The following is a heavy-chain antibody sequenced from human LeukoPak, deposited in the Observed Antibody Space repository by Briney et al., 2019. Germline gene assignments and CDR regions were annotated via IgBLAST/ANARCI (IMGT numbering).Heavy chain of an antibody. CDR2: INHSGST. Sequence: RPSETLSLTCAVYGGSFSGYYWSWIRQPPGKGLEWIGEINHSGSTNYNPSLKSRVTISVDTSKNQFSLKVRSVTAADTAVYYCARGRIPIAVAVPFDSWGQGILVTVSS. CDR1: GGSFSGYY. CDR3: ARGRIPIAVAVPFDS. D-gene: IGHD6-19*01. V-gene: IGHV4-34*01. J-gene: IGHJ4*02.